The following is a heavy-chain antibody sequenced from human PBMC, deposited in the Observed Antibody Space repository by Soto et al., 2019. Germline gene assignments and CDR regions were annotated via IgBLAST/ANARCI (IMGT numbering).Heavy chain of an antibody. V-gene: IGHV1-18*04. CDR3: ARDSGLAAPYYYYYGMDV. D-gene: IGHD6-13*01. CDR2: ISDYNGNT. CDR1: GYTFTSYG. J-gene: IGHJ6*02. Sequence: ASVKVSCKASGYTFTSYGISWVRQAPGQGLEWMGWISDYNGNTNYAQKLQGRVTMNTDTSTSTAYLELRSLRSDDTAVYYCARDSGLAAPYYYYYGMDVWGQGTPVTVSS.